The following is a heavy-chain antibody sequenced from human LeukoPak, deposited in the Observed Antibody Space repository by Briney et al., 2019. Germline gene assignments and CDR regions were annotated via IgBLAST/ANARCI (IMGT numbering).Heavy chain of an antibody. D-gene: IGHD7-27*01. CDR3: GTSLGPLTEY. V-gene: IGHV3-74*01. Sequence: GSLRLSCAASGFGFSSHWMHWVRQAPGEGLVWVSRINVGGSGTSYADSVEGRFTISKDNAKDTLYLQMNSLRVEDTAVYYCGTSLGPLTEYWGQGTLVTVSS. CDR2: INVGGSGT. CDR1: GFGFSSHW. J-gene: IGHJ4*02.